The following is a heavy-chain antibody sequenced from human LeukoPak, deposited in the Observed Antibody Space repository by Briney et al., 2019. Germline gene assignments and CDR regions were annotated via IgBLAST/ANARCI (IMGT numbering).Heavy chain of an antibody. D-gene: IGHD7-27*01. J-gene: IGHJ4*02. V-gene: IGHV1-69*04. Sequence: GASVKVSCKASGGTFSSYAISWVRQAPGQGLEWMGRIIPILGIANYAQKFQGRVTITADKSTSTAYMELRSLRSDDTAVYYCARDLMGRWGYFDYWGQGTLVTVSS. CDR2: IIPILGIA. CDR1: GGTFSSYA. CDR3: ARDLMGRWGYFDY.